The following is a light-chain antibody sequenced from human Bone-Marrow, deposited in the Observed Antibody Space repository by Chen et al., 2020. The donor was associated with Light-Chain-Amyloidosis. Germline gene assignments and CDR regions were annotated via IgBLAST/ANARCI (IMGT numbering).Light chain of an antibody. CDR3: QQCDSLPLT. Sequence: DIQMTQSPSSLSASVGARVTITCQASHDINIYLNLYQQKAGRAPNLLIFDASNLERGVPSRFSGSGSVTFFTLNSSSLQTEDVATYYCQQCDSLPLTFGGGTKVEI. V-gene: IGKV1-33*01. CDR2: DAS. CDR1: HDINIY. J-gene: IGKJ4*01.